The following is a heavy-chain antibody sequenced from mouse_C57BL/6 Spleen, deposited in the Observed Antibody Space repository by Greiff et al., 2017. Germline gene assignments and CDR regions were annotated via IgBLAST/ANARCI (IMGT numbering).Heavy chain of an antibody. Sequence: QVHVKQPGAELVRPGSSVKLSCKASGYTFTSYWLHWVKQRPIQGLEWIGNIDPSDSETHYNQKFKDKATLTVDKSSSTAYMQLSSLTSEDSAVYYCARWADGAWFAYWGQGTLVTVSA. CDR3: ARWADGAWFAY. CDR1: GYTFTSYW. CDR2: IDPSDSET. J-gene: IGHJ3*01. D-gene: IGHD1-1*01. V-gene: IGHV1-52*01.